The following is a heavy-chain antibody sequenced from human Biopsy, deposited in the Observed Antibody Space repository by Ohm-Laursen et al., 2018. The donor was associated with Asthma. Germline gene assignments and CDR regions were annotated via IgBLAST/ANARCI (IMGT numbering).Heavy chain of an antibody. Sequence: SLRLSCTAFGFVFSQCGMHWVRQGPGKGLEWVALVSSDGHNKYYEDSVKGRFTISRDNSRNRLYLRINSLTVEDSAVYFCARQSGQEYGDSIPFDTWGQGTKVAVSS. D-gene: IGHD3-22*01. J-gene: IGHJ3*02. CDR2: VSSDGHNK. CDR3: ARQSGQEYGDSIPFDT. CDR1: GFVFSQCG. V-gene: IGHV3-30*03.